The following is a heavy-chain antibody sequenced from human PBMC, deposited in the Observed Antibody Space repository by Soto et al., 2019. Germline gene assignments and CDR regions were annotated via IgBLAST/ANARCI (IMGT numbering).Heavy chain of an antibody. Sequence: SETLSLTCTVSGGSISSSYWSWIRQPPGKGLEWIGYIYYSGSTNYNPSLKSRVTISVDTSKNQFSLKLSSVTAADTAVYYCASRENGYDRPYFDSWGQGTLVTVSS. J-gene: IGHJ4*02. CDR2: IYYSGST. CDR3: ASRENGYDRPYFDS. D-gene: IGHD5-12*01. V-gene: IGHV4-59*08. CDR1: GGSISSSY.